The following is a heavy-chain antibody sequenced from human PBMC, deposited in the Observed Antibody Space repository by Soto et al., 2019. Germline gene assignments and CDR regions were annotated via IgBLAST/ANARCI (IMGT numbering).Heavy chain of an antibody. CDR3: ARTHVYEEGRPIAARPRSSSRDY. CDR1: GFTFSSYW. Sequence: EVQLVESGGGLVQPGGSLRLSCAASGFTFSSYWMSWVRQAPGKGLEWVANIKQDGSEKYYVDSVKGRFTISSDNAKNSQYLQMNSLRDEDTAVYYCARTHVYEEGRPIAARPRSSSRDYWGQGTLVTVSS. V-gene: IGHV3-7*01. D-gene: IGHD6-6*01. CDR2: IKQDGSEK. J-gene: IGHJ4*02.